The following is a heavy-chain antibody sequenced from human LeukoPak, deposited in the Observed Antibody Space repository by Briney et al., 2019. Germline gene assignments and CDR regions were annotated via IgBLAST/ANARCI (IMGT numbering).Heavy chain of an antibody. V-gene: IGHV3-30*02. D-gene: IGHD2-15*01. Sequence: GGSLRLSCAASGFTFSSYGMHWVRQAPGKGLEWVAFIRYDGSHKNYADSVKGRFTISRDNSKNTLYLQMNSLRAEDTAVYYCAKAGAAVVVAAKYFDYWGQGTLVTVSS. CDR1: GFTFSSYG. J-gene: IGHJ4*02. CDR2: IRYDGSHK. CDR3: AKAGAAVVVAAKYFDY.